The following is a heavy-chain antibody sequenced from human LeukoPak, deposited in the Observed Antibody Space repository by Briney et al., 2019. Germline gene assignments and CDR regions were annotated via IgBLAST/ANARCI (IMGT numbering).Heavy chain of an antibody. CDR2: ISGRGGST. CDR3: ALTYCSSTSCNLGNSNQYDYYGMDV. J-gene: IGHJ6*02. D-gene: IGHD2-2*01. V-gene: IGHV3-23*01. Sequence: PGGSLRLSCAASGFTFSSYAMTWVRQAPGKGLEWVSVISGRGGSTYYADSVKGRFTVSRDNAKNSLFLQMNSLRAEDTAVYYCALTYCSSTSCNLGNSNQYDYYGMDVWGQGTTVTVSS. CDR1: GFTFSSYA.